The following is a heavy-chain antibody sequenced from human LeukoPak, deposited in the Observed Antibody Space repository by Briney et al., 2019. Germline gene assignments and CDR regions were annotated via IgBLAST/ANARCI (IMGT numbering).Heavy chain of an antibody. Sequence: PGGSLRLSCAASGFTFSDYYMSWIRQAPGKGLEWVPYISSSGSTIYYADSVKGRFTISRDNAKNSLYLQMNSLRAEDTAVYYCAKDLRYCSSTSCYRYYYYYMGVWGKGTTVTVSS. D-gene: IGHD2-2*02. CDR2: ISSSGSTI. CDR3: AKDLRYCSSTSCYRYYYYYMGV. CDR1: GFTFSDYY. J-gene: IGHJ6*03. V-gene: IGHV3-11*04.